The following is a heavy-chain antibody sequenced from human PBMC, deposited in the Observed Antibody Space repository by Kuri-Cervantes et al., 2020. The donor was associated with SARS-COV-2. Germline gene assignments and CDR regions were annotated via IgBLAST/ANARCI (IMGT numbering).Heavy chain of an antibody. CDR1: GFTFSSYD. Sequence: GESLKISCAASGFTFSSYDMHWVRQATGKGLEWVSAIGTAGDPYYPGSVKGRFTISRENAKNSLYLQMDSLRAEDTAVYYCARDSEVVVAPSAFDIWGQGTMVTVSS. V-gene: IGHV3-13*05. CDR2: IGTAGDP. D-gene: IGHD2-15*01. CDR3: ARDSEVVVAPSAFDI. J-gene: IGHJ3*02.